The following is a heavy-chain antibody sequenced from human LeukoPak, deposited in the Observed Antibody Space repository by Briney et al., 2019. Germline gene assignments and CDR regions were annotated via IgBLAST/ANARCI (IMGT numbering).Heavy chain of an antibody. D-gene: IGHD3-22*01. V-gene: IGHV3-11*01. CDR1: GFTFSDYY. CDR3: ARWSGYYYGREFFDY. Sequence: GGSLSLSCAASGFTFSDYYMSWIRQAAGKGLEWVSYISSSGSTIYYADSVKGRFTISRDNAKNSLYLQMNSLRAEDTAVYYCARWSGYYYGREFFDYWGQGTLVTVSS. CDR2: ISSSGSTI. J-gene: IGHJ4*01.